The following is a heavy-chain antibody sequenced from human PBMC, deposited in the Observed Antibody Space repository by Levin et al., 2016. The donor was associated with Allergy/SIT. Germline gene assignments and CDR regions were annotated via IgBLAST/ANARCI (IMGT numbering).Heavy chain of an antibody. CDR3: AREGRWYCSGGSCSTYYYYMDV. CDR1: GYTFTSYY. J-gene: IGHJ6*03. CDR2: IIPIFGTA. Sequence: SVKVSCKASGYTFTSYYMHWVRQAPGQGLEWMGGIIPIFGTANYAQKFQGRVTITADESTSTAYMELSSLRSEDTAVYYCAREGRWYCSGGSCSTYYYYMDVWGKGTTVTVSS. D-gene: IGHD2-15*01. V-gene: IGHV1-69*13.